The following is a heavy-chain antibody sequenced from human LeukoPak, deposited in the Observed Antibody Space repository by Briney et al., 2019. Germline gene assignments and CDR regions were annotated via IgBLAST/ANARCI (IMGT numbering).Heavy chain of an antibody. D-gene: IGHD4-23*01. V-gene: IGHV1-46*01. Sequence: GASVKVSCKASGYTFTSYYMHWVRQAPGQGLEWMGIINPSGGSTSYAQRFQGRVTMTRDTSTSTVYMELSSLRSEDTAVYYCARDGIDDYGGPWGQGTLVTVSS. CDR2: INPSGGST. J-gene: IGHJ4*02. CDR3: ARDGIDDYGGP. CDR1: GYTFTSYY.